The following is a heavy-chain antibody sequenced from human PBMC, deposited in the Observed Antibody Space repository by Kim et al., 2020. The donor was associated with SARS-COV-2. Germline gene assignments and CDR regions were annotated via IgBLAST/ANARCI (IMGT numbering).Heavy chain of an antibody. D-gene: IGHD2-15*01. V-gene: IGHV4-4*02. Sequence: SETLSLTCAVSGGSISSSNWWSWVRQPPGKGLEWIGEIYHSGSTNYNPSLKSRVTIAVDKSRNQFSLKLSSVTAADTAVYYCARAPRTIVVVVAAVHAFDIWGQGTMVTVSS. CDR3: ARAPRTIVVVVAAVHAFDI. J-gene: IGHJ3*02. CDR2: IYHSGST. CDR1: GGSISSSNW.